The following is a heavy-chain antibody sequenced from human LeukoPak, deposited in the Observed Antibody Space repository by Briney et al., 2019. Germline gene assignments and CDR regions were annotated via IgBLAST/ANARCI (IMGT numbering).Heavy chain of an antibody. CDR3: ARVVRGAVTSNCFAP. J-gene: IGHJ5*02. CDR2: ISDSGAT. Sequence: PSEPLSLTCTVSGGSINDFYWTWLRQAPGKGLEWVGYISDSGATDYNPSLRSQVTMSVDTSKNEFSLQLTSVTAADTAMYYCARVVRGAVTSNCFAPWGQGTLVTVSS. D-gene: IGHD4-17*01. CDR1: GGSINDFY. V-gene: IGHV4-59*01.